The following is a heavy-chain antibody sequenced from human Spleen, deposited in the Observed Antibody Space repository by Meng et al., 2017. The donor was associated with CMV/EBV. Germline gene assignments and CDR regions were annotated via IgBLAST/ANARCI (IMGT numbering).Heavy chain of an antibody. V-gene: IGHV1-8*01. J-gene: IGHJ4*02. D-gene: IGHD2-2*02. CDR3: ARGHCITTTCYMDS. CDR2: MNPNSGNT. CDR1: GYTLTSYD. Sequence: SGYTLTSYDIKWVRQATGQGLEWMGWMNPNSGNTGYAQKFQGRVTMTRNTSISTAYMELSSLRYDDTAVYFCARGHCITTTCYMDSWGQGTLVTVSS.